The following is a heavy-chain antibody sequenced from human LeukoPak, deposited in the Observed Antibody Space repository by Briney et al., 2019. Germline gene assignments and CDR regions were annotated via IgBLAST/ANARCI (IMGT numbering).Heavy chain of an antibody. CDR3: ARGISGGSTVTYFFDY. D-gene: IGHD4-11*01. Sequence: ASVKVSCKASGYTSTSYYIHWMRQAPGQGLEWMGIINPGSGTTTYAQKFQGRVTMTRDTSTSTVYMELSSLRSEDTALYYCARGISGGSTVTYFFDYWGQGTLVTVSS. CDR1: GYTSTSYY. CDR2: INPGSGTT. J-gene: IGHJ4*02. V-gene: IGHV1-46*01.